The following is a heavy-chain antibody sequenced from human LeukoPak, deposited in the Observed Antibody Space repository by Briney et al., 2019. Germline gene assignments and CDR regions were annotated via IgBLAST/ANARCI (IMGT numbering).Heavy chain of an antibody. CDR1: GYTFTSYA. D-gene: IGHD2-2*02. CDR3: ARVQTNSPKSVLVPAAIGGYYYYMDV. CDR2: IIPILGIA. Sequence: ASVKVSCKASGYTFTSYAISWVRQAPGQGLEWMGRIIPILGIANYAQKFQGRVTITADKSTSTAYMELSSLRSEDTAVYYCARVQTNSPKSVLVPAAIGGYYYYMDVWGKGTTVTVSS. J-gene: IGHJ6*03. V-gene: IGHV1-69*04.